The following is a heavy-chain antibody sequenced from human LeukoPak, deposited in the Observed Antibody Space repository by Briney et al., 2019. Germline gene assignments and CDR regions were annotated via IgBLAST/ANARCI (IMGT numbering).Heavy chain of an antibody. CDR3: AKPTSGSYYGEYFQH. CDR2: ISGSGGST. J-gene: IGHJ1*01. Sequence: PGGSLRLSCAASGFTFSGYAMSWVRQAPGKGLEWVSAISGSGGSTYYADSVKGRFTISRDNSKNTLYLQMNSLRAEDTAVYHCAKPTSGSYYGEYFQHWGQGTLVTVSS. V-gene: IGHV3-23*01. CDR1: GFTFSGYA. D-gene: IGHD1-26*01.